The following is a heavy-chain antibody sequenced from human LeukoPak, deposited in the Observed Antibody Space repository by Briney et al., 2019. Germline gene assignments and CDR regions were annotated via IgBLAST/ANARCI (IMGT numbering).Heavy chain of an antibody. Sequence: SETLSLTCTVSGGSISSYYWSWIRQPPGKGLELIGYIYYSGSTNYNPSLKSRVTISVDTSKNQFSLKLSSVIAADTAVYYCARRRDYGDLWGAFDIRGQGTMVTVSS. CDR1: GGSISSYY. J-gene: IGHJ3*02. CDR2: IYYSGST. D-gene: IGHD4-17*01. V-gene: IGHV4-59*01. CDR3: ARRRDYGDLWGAFDI.